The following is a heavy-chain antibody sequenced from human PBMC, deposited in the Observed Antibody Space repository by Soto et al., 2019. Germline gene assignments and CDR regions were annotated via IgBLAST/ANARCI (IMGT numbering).Heavy chain of an antibody. CDR2: MSDGGKT. CDR1: GFSVINVW. J-gene: IGHJ4*02. Sequence: GGSLRLSCSASGFSVINVWMTWVRQAPGKGLEWVSSMSDGGKTYYTDSVKGRFTLSRDTSRNTLHLQMYSVRAEDTAVYYCSRDHSSGGYDFRGQGTLVTVSS. V-gene: IGHV3-53*01. D-gene: IGHD5-12*01. CDR3: SRDHSSGGYDF.